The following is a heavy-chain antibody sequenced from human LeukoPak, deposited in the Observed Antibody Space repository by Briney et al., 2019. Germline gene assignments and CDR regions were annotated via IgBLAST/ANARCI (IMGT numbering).Heavy chain of an antibody. V-gene: IGHV4-31*03. D-gene: IGHD1-26*01. CDR3: ARALGVGATEWYFDL. CDR1: GGSISSGGYY. CDR2: IYYSGST. Sequence: SQTLSLTCTVSGGSISSGGYYWSWIRQHPGKGLEWLGYIYYSGSTYYNPSLKSRVTISVDTSKNQFSLKMSSVTAAVTAVYYCARALGVGATEWYFDLWGRGTLVTVSS. J-gene: IGHJ2*01.